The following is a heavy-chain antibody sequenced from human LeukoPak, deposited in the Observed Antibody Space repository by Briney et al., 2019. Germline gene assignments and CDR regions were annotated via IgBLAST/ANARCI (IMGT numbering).Heavy chain of an antibody. J-gene: IGHJ3*02. Sequence: GGSLRLSCAASGFTFSSYAMHWVRQAPGKGLEWVAVISYDGSNKYYADSVKGRFTISRDNSENTLYLQMNSLRAEDTAVYYCARGRAYAFDIWGQGTMVTVSS. V-gene: IGHV3-30-3*01. CDR1: GFTFSSYA. D-gene: IGHD2-15*01. CDR2: ISYDGSNK. CDR3: ARGRAYAFDI.